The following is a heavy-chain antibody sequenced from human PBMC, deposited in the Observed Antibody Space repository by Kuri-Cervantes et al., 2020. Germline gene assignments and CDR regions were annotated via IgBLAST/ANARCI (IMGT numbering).Heavy chain of an antibody. CDR1: GFIFDDYG. V-gene: IGHV3-9*01. D-gene: IGHD4-17*01. Sequence: SLKISCAASGFIFDDYGMHWVRQVPGRGLEWVSSISWNSAVAVYADSVKGRLTISRDNSNNTLYLQMNSLRADDTAIYYCAKDATTVTVIDYWGQGTLVTVSS. CDR2: ISWNSAVA. J-gene: IGHJ4*02. CDR3: AKDATTVTVIDY.